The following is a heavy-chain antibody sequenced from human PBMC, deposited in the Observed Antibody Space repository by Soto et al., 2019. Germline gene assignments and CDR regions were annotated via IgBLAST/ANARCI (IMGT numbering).Heavy chain of an antibody. D-gene: IGHD2-15*01. CDR2: IIPIFGTA. V-gene: IGHV1-69*01. J-gene: IGHJ4*02. CDR3: ARGVGCSGGSCYGDFDY. Sequence: QVQLVQSGAEVQKPGSSVKVSCKASGGTFSSYAISWVRQAPGQGLEWMGGIIPIFGTANYAQKFQGRVTITADESTSTAYMELSSLRSEDTAVYYCARGVGCSGGSCYGDFDYWGQGTLVTVSS. CDR1: GGTFSSYA.